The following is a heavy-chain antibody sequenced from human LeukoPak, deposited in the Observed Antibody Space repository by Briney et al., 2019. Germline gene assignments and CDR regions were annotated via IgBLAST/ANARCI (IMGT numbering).Heavy chain of an antibody. Sequence: PSETLSLTCAVYSGSFRDYYWSWIRQPPGKGLEWIGGINHSGSTNSNPSLKSRVTMSVDTSKNQFSLKLTSVTAADTAIYYCARDRYYYDTSRYYSAFETWGQGTMVTVSS. V-gene: IGHV4-34*01. J-gene: IGHJ3*02. D-gene: IGHD3-22*01. CDR1: SGSFRDYY. CDR2: INHSGST. CDR3: ARDRYYYDTSRYYSAFET.